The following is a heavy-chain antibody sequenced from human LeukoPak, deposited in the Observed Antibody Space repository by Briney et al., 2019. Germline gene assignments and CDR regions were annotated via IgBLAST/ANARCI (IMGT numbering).Heavy chain of an antibody. D-gene: IGHD1-26*01. J-gene: IGHJ4*02. V-gene: IGHV3-74*01. CDR3: ARSVGATGDFDY. CDR2: INSDGSST. CDR1: GFTFSSYW. Sequence: GGSLRLSCAASGFTFSSYWMHWVRQAPGKGLVWVSRINSDGSSTSYADSVKGRFTISGDNAKNTLYLQMNSLRAEDTAVYYCARSVGATGDFDYWGQGTLVTVSS.